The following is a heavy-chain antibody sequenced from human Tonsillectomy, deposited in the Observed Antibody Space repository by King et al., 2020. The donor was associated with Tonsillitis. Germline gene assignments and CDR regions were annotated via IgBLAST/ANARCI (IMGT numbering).Heavy chain of an antibody. CDR2: ISYIGST. J-gene: IGHJ4*02. Sequence: QLQESGPGLVQPSETLSLTCTVSGGSIISSSYYWGWIRQPPGKGLEWIGSISYIGSTYYNPTLKSRVTISVDTSKNLFSLKLSSVTAADTAVYYCASRGAIIATRDYWGQGTLVTVSS. CDR3: ASRGAIIATRDY. V-gene: IGHV4-39*01. D-gene: IGHD3-10*01. CDR1: GGSIISSSYY.